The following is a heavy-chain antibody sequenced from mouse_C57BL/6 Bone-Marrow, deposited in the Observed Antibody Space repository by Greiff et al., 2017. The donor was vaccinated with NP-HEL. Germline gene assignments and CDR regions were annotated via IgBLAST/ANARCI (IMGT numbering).Heavy chain of an antibody. Sequence: QVQLQQSGPELVKPGASVKISCKASGYTFSTSWMNWMKQRPGQGLEWIGRIYPGDGDTHYSGNFEGKASLTADTSSNSAYMQLSSLTSEDSAVFFCGRGESCGDFFDYGGQGTTLTVSA. D-gene: IGHD2-13*01. V-gene: IGHV1-82*01. J-gene: IGHJ2*01. CDR2: IYPGDGDT. CDR1: GYTFSTSW. CDR3: GRGESCGDFFDY.